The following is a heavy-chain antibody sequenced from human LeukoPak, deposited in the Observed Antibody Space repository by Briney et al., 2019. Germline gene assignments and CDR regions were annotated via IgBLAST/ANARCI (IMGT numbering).Heavy chain of an antibody. J-gene: IGHJ3*02. Sequence: ASVKVSCKASGYTFTGYYMHWVRQAPGQGLEWMGWINPNSGGTNYAQKFQGRVTMTRGTSISTAYMELSRLRSDDTAVYYCARVPMAYCSGGSCYSVKDAFDIWGQGTMVTVSS. V-gene: IGHV1-2*02. CDR2: INPNSGGT. D-gene: IGHD2-15*01. CDR3: ARVPMAYCSGGSCYSVKDAFDI. CDR1: GYTFTGYY.